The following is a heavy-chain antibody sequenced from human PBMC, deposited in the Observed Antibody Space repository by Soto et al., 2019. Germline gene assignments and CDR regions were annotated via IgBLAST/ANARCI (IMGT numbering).Heavy chain of an antibody. D-gene: IGHD7-27*01. V-gene: IGHV3-23*01. CDR3: AKGVWGYWYFDL. J-gene: IGHJ2*01. CDR1: GFIFSSYG. Sequence: GGSLRLSCATSGFIFSSYGMTWFRQAPGKRLEWVAGVSGSSTSAASAYYADSVKGRFTISRDNSKNTLYLQMNSLRVEDMAIYYCAKGVWGYWYFDLWGRGTPVTVSS. CDR2: VSGSSTSAASA.